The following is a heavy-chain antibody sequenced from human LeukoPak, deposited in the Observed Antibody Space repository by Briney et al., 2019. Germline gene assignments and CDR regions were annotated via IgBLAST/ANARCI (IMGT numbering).Heavy chain of an antibody. CDR1: GGSISSGDYE. J-gene: IGHJ4*02. CDR3: ARGYFDSRGYSNPFDY. V-gene: IGHV4-61*08. CDR2: IYHTGST. Sequence: SQTLSLTCTVSGGSISSGDYEWSWIRQSPGKGLEWIGYIYHTGSTNYNPSLESRVTISVDRSKNQFSLQLTSVTAADTAVYYCARGYFDSRGYSNPFDYWSQGALVTVSS. D-gene: IGHD3-22*01.